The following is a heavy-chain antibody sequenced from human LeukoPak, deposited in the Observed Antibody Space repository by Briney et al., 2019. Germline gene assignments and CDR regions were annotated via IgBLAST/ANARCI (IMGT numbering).Heavy chain of an antibody. D-gene: IGHD3-22*01. V-gene: IGHV4-30-4*01. CDR1: GGSISSGDYY. J-gene: IGHJ5*02. Sequence: SETLSLTCTVSGGSISSGDYYWSWIRQPPGTGLEWIGYIYYSGSTYYNPSLKSRVTISVDRSKNQFSLKLSSVTAADTAVYYCARSTPTDYYDSSGYLHSNWFDPWGQGTLVTVSS. CDR2: IYYSGST. CDR3: ARSTPTDYYDSSGYLHSNWFDP.